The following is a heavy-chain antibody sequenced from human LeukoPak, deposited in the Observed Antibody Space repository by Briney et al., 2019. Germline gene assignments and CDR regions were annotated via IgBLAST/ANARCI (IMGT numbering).Heavy chain of an antibody. D-gene: IGHD2-21*01. J-gene: IGHJ4*02. V-gene: IGHV3-48*03. CDR1: GFTLSSYE. CDR3: ARAPLLWWEGRLEEGSFDY. CDR2: ISSSGSTI. Sequence: GGSLRLSCAASGFTLSSYEMHWVRQAPGKGLEWVSYISSSGSTIYYADSVKGRFTISRDNAKNSLYLQMNSLRAEDTAVYYCARAPLLWWEGRLEEGSFDYWGQGTLVTVSS.